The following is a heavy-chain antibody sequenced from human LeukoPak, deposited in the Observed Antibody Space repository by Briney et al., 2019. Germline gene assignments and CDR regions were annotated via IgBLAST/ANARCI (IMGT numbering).Heavy chain of an antibody. CDR3: ASYYYDSLDY. D-gene: IGHD3-22*01. Sequence: GGSLRLSCAASGFTFSSYSMNWVRQAPGKGLEWVSTISSSSSYINYADSVKGRFTISRDNAKNSLYLQMNSLRAEDTAVYYCASYYYDSLDYWGQGTLVTVSS. J-gene: IGHJ4*02. CDR1: GFTFSSYS. V-gene: IGHV3-21*01. CDR2: ISSSSSYI.